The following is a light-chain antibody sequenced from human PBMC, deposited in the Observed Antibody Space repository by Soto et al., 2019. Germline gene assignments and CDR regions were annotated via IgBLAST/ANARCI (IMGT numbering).Light chain of an antibody. CDR3: SSYTSSSTLGV. V-gene: IGLV2-14*01. CDR1: SSDVGGYNY. CDR2: EVS. Sequence: QSALTQPASVSGSPGQSITISCTGTSSDVGGYNYVSWYQQHPGKAPKLMIYEVSNRPSGVSNRFSGSKSGNTASLTISGLQAEDEADYYRSSYTSSSTLGVFGGGTKLTVL. J-gene: IGLJ2*01.